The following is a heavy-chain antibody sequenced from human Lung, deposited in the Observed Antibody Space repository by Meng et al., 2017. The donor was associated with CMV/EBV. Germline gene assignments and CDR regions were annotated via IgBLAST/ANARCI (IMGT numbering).Heavy chain of an antibody. Sequence: NGAVYTFGHCGVIWVRQDTGRGLEWVGWISAYNRNTQYAQKLRGRVTMTTDTATNTAYMEVRSLRSDDTAVYYCARGVPASGALMLDYWGQGSLVTVSS. CDR2: ISAYNRNT. CDR1: VYTFGHCG. D-gene: IGHD6-13*01. V-gene: IGHV1-18*01. CDR3: ARGVPASGALMLDY. J-gene: IGHJ4*02.